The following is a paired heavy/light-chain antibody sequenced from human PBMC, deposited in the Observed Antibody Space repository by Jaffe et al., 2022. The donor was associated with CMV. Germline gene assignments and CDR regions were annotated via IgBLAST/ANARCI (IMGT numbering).Heavy chain of an antibody. Sequence: QMQLVQSGPEVKKPGTSVKVSCKASGFTFTSSAMQWVRQARGQRLEWIGWIVVGSGNTNYAQKFQERVTITRDMSTSTAYMELSSLRSEDTAVYYCAAFTIPTYYYDSSGYYDAFDIWGQGTMVTVSS. V-gene: IGHV1-58*02. CDR1: GFTFTSSA. CDR3: AAFTIPTYYYDSSGYYDAFDI. D-gene: IGHD3-22*01. J-gene: IGHJ3*02. CDR2: IVVGSGNT.
Light chain of an antibody. V-gene: IGKV3-15*01. CDR1: QSVSSN. CDR3: QQYNNWPPVT. Sequence: EIVMTQSPATLSVSPGERATLSCRASQSVSSNLAWYQQKPGQAPRLLIYGASTRATGIPARFSGSGSGTEFTLTISSLQSEDFAVYYCQQYNNWPPVTFGGGTKVEIK. J-gene: IGKJ4*01. CDR2: GAS.